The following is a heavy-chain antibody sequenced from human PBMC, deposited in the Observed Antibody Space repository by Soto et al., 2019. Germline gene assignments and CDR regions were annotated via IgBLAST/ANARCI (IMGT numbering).Heavy chain of an antibody. J-gene: IGHJ6*03. D-gene: IGHD6-6*01. CDR2: INHSGST. V-gene: IGHV4-34*01. CDR3: ARGGAGIAASRPPVQHYYYYYMDV. Sequence: PSETLSLTCAVYGGSFSGYYWSWIRQPPGKGLEWIGEINHSGSTNYNPSPRSRVTISVDTSKNQFSLKLSSVTAADTAVYYCARGGAGIAASRPPVQHYYYYYMDVWGKGTTVTVSS. CDR1: GGSFSGYY.